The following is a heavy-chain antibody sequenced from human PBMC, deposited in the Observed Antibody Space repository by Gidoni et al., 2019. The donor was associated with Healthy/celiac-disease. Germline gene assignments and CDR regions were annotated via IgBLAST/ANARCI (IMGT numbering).Heavy chain of an antibody. D-gene: IGHD5-12*01. V-gene: IGHV3-23*01. CDR1: GFTFSSYA. J-gene: IGHJ4*02. Sequence: EVQLLESGGGLVQPGGSLRLSCAASGFTFSSYAMSWVRQAPGKGLEWVSAISGRGGSTYYADSVKGRFTISRDNSKNTLYLQMNSLRAEDTAVYYCAKTGSRDGYNYSDYWGQGTLVTVSS. CDR2: ISGRGGST. CDR3: AKTGSRDGYNYSDY.